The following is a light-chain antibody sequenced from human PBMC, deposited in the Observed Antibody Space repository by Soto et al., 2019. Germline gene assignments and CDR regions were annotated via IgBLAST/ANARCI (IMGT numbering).Light chain of an antibody. J-gene: IGLJ1*01. V-gene: IGLV2-14*01. CDR2: DVS. CDR1: SSDVGGYNY. CDR3: SSYTSSSTLGV. Sequence: QSVLTQPASVSGSPGQSITISCTGTSSDVGGYNYVSWYQQHPGKAPKLMIYDVSNRSSGVSNRFSGSKSGNTASLTISGLQAEDEADYDCSSYTSSSTLGVFGTGTKLTVL.